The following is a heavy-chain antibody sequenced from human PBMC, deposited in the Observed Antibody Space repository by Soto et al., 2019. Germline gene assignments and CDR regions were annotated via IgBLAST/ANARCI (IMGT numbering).Heavy chain of an antibody. CDR3: ARITIFGVVRRGFDP. V-gene: IGHV1-18*01. CDR2: ISAYNGNT. J-gene: IGHJ5*02. D-gene: IGHD3-3*01. Sequence: ASVEVSCKASGYTFTSYGISWVRQAPGQGLEWMGWISAYNGNTNYAQKLQGRVTMTTDTSTSTAYMELRSLRSDDTAVYYCARITIFGVVRRGFDPWGQGTLVTVSS. CDR1: GYTFTSYG.